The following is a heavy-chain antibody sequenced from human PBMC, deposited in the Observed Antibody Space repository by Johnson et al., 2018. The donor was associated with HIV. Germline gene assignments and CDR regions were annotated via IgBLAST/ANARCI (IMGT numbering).Heavy chain of an antibody. CDR2: IWYDGSNK. D-gene: IGHD6-13*01. Sequence: QVQLVESGGGVVQPGRSLRLSCTASGFTFSSYGMHWVRQAPGKGLEWVAVIWYDGSNKYYADSVKGRLTISRDNSKNTLYLQMNSLRAEDTALYYCARDPSTAAADSKDAFDIWGQWTMVTVSS. V-gene: IGHV3-33*01. CDR1: GFTFSSYG. CDR3: ARDPSTAAADSKDAFDI. J-gene: IGHJ3*02.